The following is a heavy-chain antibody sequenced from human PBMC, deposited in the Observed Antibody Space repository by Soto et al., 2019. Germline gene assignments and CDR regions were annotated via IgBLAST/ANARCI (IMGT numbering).Heavy chain of an antibody. V-gene: IGHV3-21*04. CDR2: ISSSSSYI. CDR3: EKDVKYAGSWSGPLDL. D-gene: IGHD2-8*01. CDR1: GFTFSSYS. Sequence: GGSLRLSCAASGFTFSSYSMNWVRQAPGKGLEWVSSISSSSSYIYYAGSVKGRFTISRDNAKNSLYLQMNSLRAEDTALYYCEKDVKYAGSWSGPLDLWGQGTLVTVSS. J-gene: IGHJ4*02.